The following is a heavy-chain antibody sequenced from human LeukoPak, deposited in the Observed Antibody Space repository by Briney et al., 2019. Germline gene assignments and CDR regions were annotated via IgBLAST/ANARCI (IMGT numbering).Heavy chain of an antibody. CDR1: GFTVNNAW. V-gene: IGHV3-15*01. CDR3: TTERVRFLEWLLFPY. J-gene: IGHJ4*02. D-gene: IGHD3-3*01. Sequence: GGSLRLSCAASGFTVNNAWMSRVRQAPGKGLEWVGHIKSKTDGGTTDYAAPVKGRFIISRDDSKNTLYLEMNSLKTEDTAIYYCTTERVRFLEWLLFPYWGQGTLVTVSS. CDR2: IKSKTDGGTT.